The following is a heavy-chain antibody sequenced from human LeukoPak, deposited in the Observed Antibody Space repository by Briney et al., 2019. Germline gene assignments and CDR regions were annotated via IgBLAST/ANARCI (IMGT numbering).Heavy chain of an antibody. J-gene: IGHJ4*02. D-gene: IGHD6-13*01. Sequence: SETLSLTCTVSGGSLSSSSYYWGWIRQPPGKGLEWIGSIYYSGSTYYNPSLKSRVTISVDTSKDQFSLKLSSVTAADTAVYYCERAAPGYTVRFDYWGQGTLVTVSS. CDR2: IYYSGST. V-gene: IGHV4-39*07. CDR1: GGSLSSSSYY. CDR3: ERAAPGYTVRFDY.